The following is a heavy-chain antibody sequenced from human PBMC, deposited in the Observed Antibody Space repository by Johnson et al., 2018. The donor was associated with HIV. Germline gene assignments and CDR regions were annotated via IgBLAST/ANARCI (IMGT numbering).Heavy chain of an antibody. J-gene: IGHJ3*02. CDR2: INQDGTEK. CDR3: ARERRPWGPDAFDI. D-gene: IGHD3-16*01. Sequence: VLLVESGGGLVQPGGSLRLSCAASGLTFKTYWMTWVRQVPGSGPEWVAHINQDGTEKYYVDSVKGRFTISRDNAKNSLFLQMSSLRDEDTAVYYCARERRPWGPDAFDIWGQGTMVTVSS. CDR1: GLTFKTYW. V-gene: IGHV3-7*01.